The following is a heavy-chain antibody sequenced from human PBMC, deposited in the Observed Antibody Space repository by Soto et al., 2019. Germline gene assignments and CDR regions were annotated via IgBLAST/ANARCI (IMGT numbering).Heavy chain of an antibody. D-gene: IGHD2-2*01. CDR1: GGTFSSYT. CDR2: IIPILGIA. V-gene: IGHV1-69*02. J-gene: IGHJ6*03. Sequence: ASVKVSCKASGGTFSSYTISWVRQAPGQGLEWMGRIIPILGIANYAQKFQGRVTITADKSTSTAYMELSSLRSEDTAVYYCARVLEVEYQLLDYYYYYYMDVWAKGPRSPSP. CDR3: ARVLEVEYQLLDYYYYYYMDV.